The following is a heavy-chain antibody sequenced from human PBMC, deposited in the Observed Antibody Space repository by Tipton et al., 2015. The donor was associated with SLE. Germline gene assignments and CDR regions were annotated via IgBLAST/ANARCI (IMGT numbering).Heavy chain of an antibody. CDR3: AGGIYTTSRFDL. D-gene: IGHD3-16*01. Sequence: SLRLSCAASGFTFSSYWMHWVRQAPGKGLQWVSRINSDGRTTNYVDSVKGRFTTSRDNAKNTLYLQMNSLRAEDTAVFYCAGGIYTTSRFDLWGQGTLVTVSS. CDR1: GFTFSSYW. J-gene: IGHJ4*02. CDR2: INSDGRTT. V-gene: IGHV3-74*01.